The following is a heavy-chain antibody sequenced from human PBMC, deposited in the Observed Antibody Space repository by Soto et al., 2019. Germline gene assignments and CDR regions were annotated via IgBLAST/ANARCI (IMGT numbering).Heavy chain of an antibody. V-gene: IGHV4-4*07. D-gene: IGHD2-21*02. J-gene: IGHJ5*02. CDR2: IHTTDGT. CDR3: ARASGGHSGWGHWSDP. CDR1: GGSISSYY. Sequence: KTSETLSLTCTVSGGSISSYYWSWIRQPAGKEMEWIGRIHTTDGTNYNPSLKSRLTMSIDTSNNQFSLNLRFLTATDTAVYYCARASGGHSGWGHWSDPWGQGTLVTVSS.